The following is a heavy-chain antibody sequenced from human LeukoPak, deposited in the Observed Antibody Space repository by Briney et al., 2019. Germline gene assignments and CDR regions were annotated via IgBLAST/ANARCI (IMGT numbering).Heavy chain of an antibody. D-gene: IGHD3-3*01. V-gene: IGHV3-48*01. CDR2: ISSGSSPI. CDR3: ARAFWSGYFDN. Sequence: PGGSLRLSCAASGFTFSTYNMNWVRQAPGKGLEWVSYISSGSSPIYYADSVKGRFTTSRDNVQNSLYLQMNSLRAEDTAVYYCARAFWSGYFDNWGQGTLVTVSS. J-gene: IGHJ4*02. CDR1: GFTFSTYN.